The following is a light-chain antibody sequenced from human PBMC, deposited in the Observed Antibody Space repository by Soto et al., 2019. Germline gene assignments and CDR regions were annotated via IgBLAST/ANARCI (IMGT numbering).Light chain of an antibody. Sequence: DIVMTQSPDSLAVSLGERATISCKSSQSLLYRYNNKNYFAWYQQKSGQAPRLLIYDASKRATAIPARFSGSGSGTDFTLTISSLEPEDFAVYYCQQRSNWPTLGQGTRLEIK. CDR2: DAS. CDR3: QQRSNWPT. J-gene: IGKJ5*01. CDR1: QSLLYRYNNKNY. V-gene: IGKV3-11*01.